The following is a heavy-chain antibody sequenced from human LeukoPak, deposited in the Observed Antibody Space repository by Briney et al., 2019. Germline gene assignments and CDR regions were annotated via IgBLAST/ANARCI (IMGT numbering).Heavy chain of an antibody. CDR3: ARGEYCSSTSCYGDYYYYYGMDV. CDR1: GFFFDDYG. V-gene: IGHV3-9*01. CDR2: ISWQSNTR. Sequence: GGSLRLSCAASGFFFDDYGMHWVRQVPGKGLEWVSGISWQSNTRKYADSVRGRFTISRDNAKNTLYLQMNSLRAEDTAVYYCARGEYCSSTSCYGDYYYYYGMDVWGQGTTVTVSS. J-gene: IGHJ6*02. D-gene: IGHD2-2*01.